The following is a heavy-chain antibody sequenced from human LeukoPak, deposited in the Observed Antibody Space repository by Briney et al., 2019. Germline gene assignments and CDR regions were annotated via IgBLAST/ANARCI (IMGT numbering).Heavy chain of an antibody. V-gene: IGHV1-46*01. CDR2: INPSGGST. J-gene: IGHJ3*02. Sequence: ASVKVSCKASGYTFTGYYMHWVRQAPGQGLEWMGIINPSGGSTSYAQKFQGRVTMTRDTSTSTVYMELSSLRSEDTAVYYCARVGSVVEMATNDAFDIWGQGTMVTVSS. D-gene: IGHD5-24*01. CDR3: ARVGSVVEMATNDAFDI. CDR1: GYTFTGYY.